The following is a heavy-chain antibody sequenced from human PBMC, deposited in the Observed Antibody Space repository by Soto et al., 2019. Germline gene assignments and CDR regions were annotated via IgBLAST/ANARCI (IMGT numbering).Heavy chain of an antibody. CDR3: ASQTLLLNPYYGMDV. V-gene: IGHV1-46*01. D-gene: IGHD3-22*01. CDR1: GFTFTSYA. Sequence: ASVKVSCKASGFTFTSYAISWVRQAPGQGLEWMGIINPSGGSTSYAQKFQGRVTMTRDTSTSTVYMELSSLRSEDTAVYYCASQTLLLNPYYGMDVWGQGTTVTVSS. J-gene: IGHJ6*02. CDR2: INPSGGST.